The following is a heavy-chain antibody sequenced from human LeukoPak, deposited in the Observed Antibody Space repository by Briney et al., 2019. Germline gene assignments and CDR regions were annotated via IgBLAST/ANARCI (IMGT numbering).Heavy chain of an antibody. J-gene: IGHJ4*02. CDR1: GYTFTGYY. Sequence: ASVKVSCQAPGYTFTGYYMHWVRQAPGQGLEWMGWINPNSGDTNYAQKFQGRVTMTRDTSITTAYMELSRLTSDDTAVYYCARVYSIRSFDYWGQGTLVTVSS. CDR3: ARVYSIRSFDY. CDR2: INPNSGDT. D-gene: IGHD2-15*01. V-gene: IGHV1-2*02.